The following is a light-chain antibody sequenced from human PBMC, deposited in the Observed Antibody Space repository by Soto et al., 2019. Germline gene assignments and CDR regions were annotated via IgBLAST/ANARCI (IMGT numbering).Light chain of an antibody. CDR2: KAF. Sequence: DTQMTQSPSTLSASVGDRVTIACRARESISNWLAWYQQKPGNAPKLLIYKAFSLESGVPSRFRGGASGTEFTLTISSLQPDDFATYYCQQYNSYPWTFGQGTKVEIK. J-gene: IGKJ1*01. V-gene: IGKV1-5*03. CDR3: QQYNSYPWT. CDR1: ESISNW.